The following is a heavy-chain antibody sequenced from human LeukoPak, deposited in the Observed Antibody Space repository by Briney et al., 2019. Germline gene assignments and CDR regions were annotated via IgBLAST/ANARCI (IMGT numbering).Heavy chain of an antibody. Sequence: GGSLRLSCEASGFTFSAYGINWVRQAPGKGLEWVSAISGSGGSTYYADSVKGRFTISRENSKNTLYLQMNSLRAEDTAVYYCAKDSAKKYDDYWGQGTLVTVSS. D-gene: IGHD2/OR15-2a*01. V-gene: IGHV3-23*01. CDR1: GFTFSAYG. CDR2: ISGSGGST. CDR3: AKDSAKKYDDY. J-gene: IGHJ4*02.